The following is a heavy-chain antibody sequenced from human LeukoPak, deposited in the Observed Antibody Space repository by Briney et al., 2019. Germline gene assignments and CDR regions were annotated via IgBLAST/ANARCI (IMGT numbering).Heavy chain of an antibody. V-gene: IGHV3-7*01. CDR3: ARVADDYFDY. CDR2: INQTGSEK. J-gene: IGHJ4*02. D-gene: IGHD6-19*01. Sequence: GGSLRLSCAASGFTFSSYWMSWVRQAPGKGLEWVANINQTGSEKYFVDSVKGRFTIPRDNAKNSLYLQMNSLRAEDTAVYCCARVADDYFDYWGQGTLVTVSS. CDR1: GFTFSSYW.